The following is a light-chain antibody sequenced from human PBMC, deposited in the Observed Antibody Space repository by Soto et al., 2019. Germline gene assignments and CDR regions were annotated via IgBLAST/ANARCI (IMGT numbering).Light chain of an antibody. CDR1: QSVTSNN. V-gene: IGKV3-20*01. CDR2: CAS. J-gene: IGKJ5*01. CDR3: QQYGSSAPIT. Sequence: EIVLTQSPGTLSLSPGERATLSCRASQSVTSNNLNWYQQKPGQGPRLLIYCASNRATGIPARFSGSGSETDFTLTISRLEPDDFALYYCQQYGSSAPITFGQGTRLEIK.